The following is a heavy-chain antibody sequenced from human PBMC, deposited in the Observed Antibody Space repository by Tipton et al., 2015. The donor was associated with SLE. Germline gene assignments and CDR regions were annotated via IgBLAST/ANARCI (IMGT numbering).Heavy chain of an antibody. CDR2: IYYSGST. D-gene: IGHD5-24*01. Sequence: TLSLTCTVSGGSISSYYWSWIRQPPGKGLEWIGYIYYSGSTNYNPSLKSRVTISVDTSKNQFSLKLSSVTAADTAVYYCAREEDGYSFDYWGQGTLVTVSS. V-gene: IGHV4-59*01. CDR1: GGSISSYY. J-gene: IGHJ4*02. CDR3: AREEDGYSFDY.